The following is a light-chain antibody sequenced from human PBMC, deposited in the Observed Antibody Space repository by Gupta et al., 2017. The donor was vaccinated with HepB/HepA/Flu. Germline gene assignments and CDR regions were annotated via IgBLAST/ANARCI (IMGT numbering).Light chain of an antibody. CDR2: RNN. J-gene: IGLJ3*02. CDR1: SSNIGSNY. V-gene: IGLV1-47*01. Sequence: QSVLPQPPSASGTPGHRVTLSCSGSSSNIGSNYVYWYQQLPGTAPKLLIYRNNQRPSGVPDRFSGSKSGTSASLAISGLRSEDEADYYCAAWDDSLSGWVFGGGTKLTVL. CDR3: AAWDDSLSGWV.